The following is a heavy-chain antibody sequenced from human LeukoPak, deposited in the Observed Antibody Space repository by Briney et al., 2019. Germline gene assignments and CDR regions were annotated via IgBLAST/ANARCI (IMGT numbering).Heavy chain of an antibody. CDR1: GFTFSSYA. CDR3: AKSGYNRFDY. V-gene: IGHV3-23*01. D-gene: IGHD5-24*01. Sequence: GGSLRLSCAASGFTFSSYAMSWVRQAPGKGLRWVSAISGSGGSTYYADSVKGRFTISRDNSKNTLYLQMNSLRADDTAVYYCAKSGYNRFDYWGQGTLVTVSS. CDR2: ISGSGGST. J-gene: IGHJ4*02.